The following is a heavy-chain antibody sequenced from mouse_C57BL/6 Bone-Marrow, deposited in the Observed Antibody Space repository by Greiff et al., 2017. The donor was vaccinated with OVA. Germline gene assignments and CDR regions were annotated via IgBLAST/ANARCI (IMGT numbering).Heavy chain of an antibody. CDR2: IDPSDSYT. V-gene: IGHV1-69*01. Sequence: PGQGLEWIGEIDPSDSYTNYNQKFKGKSTLTVDKSSSTAYMQLSSLTSEDSAVYYCASDYGSSYDWYFDVWGTGTTVTVSS. D-gene: IGHD1-1*01. CDR3: ASDYGSSYDWYFDV. J-gene: IGHJ1*03.